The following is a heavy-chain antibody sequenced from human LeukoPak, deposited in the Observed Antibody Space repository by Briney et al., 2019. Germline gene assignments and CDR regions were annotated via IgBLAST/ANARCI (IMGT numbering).Heavy chain of an antibody. Sequence: GGSLRLSCAASGFTFSNFWMSWVRQAPGKGLEWVSVIYSGGSTYYADSVKGRFTISRDNSKNTLYLQMNSLRAEDTAVYYCARLYGSGSYYKFPFLDYWGQGTLVTVSS. V-gene: IGHV3-53*01. J-gene: IGHJ4*02. D-gene: IGHD3-10*01. CDR3: ARLYGSGSYYKFPFLDY. CDR2: IYSGGST. CDR1: GFTFSNFW.